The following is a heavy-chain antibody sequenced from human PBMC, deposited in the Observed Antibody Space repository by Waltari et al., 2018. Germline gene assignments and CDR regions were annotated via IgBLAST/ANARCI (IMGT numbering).Heavy chain of an antibody. D-gene: IGHD6-6*01. CDR3: AHRRSGLYSSSSSFDY. CDR1: GFSLSTSGVG. CDR2: IYWNDDK. J-gene: IGHJ4*02. V-gene: IGHV2-5*01. Sequence: QITLKESGPTLVKPTQTLTLTCTFSGFSLSTSGVGLGWIRTPPGKALEWLALIYWNDDKRYSPSLKSRLTITKDTSKNQVVLTMTNMDPVDTATYYCAHRRSGLYSSSSSFDYWGQGTLVTVSS.